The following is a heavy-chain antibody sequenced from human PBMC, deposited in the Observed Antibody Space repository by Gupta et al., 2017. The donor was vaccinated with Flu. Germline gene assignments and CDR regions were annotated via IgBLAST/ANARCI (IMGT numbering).Heavy chain of an antibody. V-gene: IGHV3-23*01. J-gene: IGHJ4*02. Sequence: EVLLLESGVDLRQPGGSLSLSCAASGFTFNTNAMTWVRQAPGKGLDWVSSLTNSGLTTYYADSVKGRFTISRDNSKNTLYLQMNSLRVEDTAVYYCVKGYDFGDTLHFDSWGQGTLVTVSS. D-gene: IGHD3-3*01. CDR1: GFTFNTNA. CDR2: LTNSGLTT. CDR3: VKGYDFGDTLHFDS.